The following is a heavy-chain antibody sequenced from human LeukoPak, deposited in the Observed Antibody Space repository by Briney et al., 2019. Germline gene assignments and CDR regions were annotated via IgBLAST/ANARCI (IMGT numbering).Heavy chain of an antibody. D-gene: IGHD6-13*01. CDR2: FYTSGST. CDR1: GYSISSGHY. CDR3: ARFHTSSWYGFDS. J-gene: IGHJ4*02. V-gene: IGHV4-61*02. Sequence: SETLSLTCTVSGYSISSGHYWSWIRPPAGKTLEWIGRFYTSGSTTYNPSLKRRITISLDTSKNKFSLQLNSVTAADTAIYYCARFHTSSWYGFDSWGQGTLVTVSS.